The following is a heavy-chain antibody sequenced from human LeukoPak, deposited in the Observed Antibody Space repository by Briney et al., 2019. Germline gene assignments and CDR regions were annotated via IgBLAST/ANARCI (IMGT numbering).Heavy chain of an antibody. V-gene: IGHV3-48*03. CDR1: GCTFSSYE. Sequence: HPGGSLRLSCAASGCTFSSYEMNWVRQAPGKGLEWVSYISSSGSTIYYADSVKGRFTISRDNAKNSLYLQMNSLRADDTAVFYCARDGDDWFDPWGQGTLVTVSS. J-gene: IGHJ5*02. D-gene: IGHD7-27*01. CDR2: ISSSGSTI. CDR3: ARDGDDWFDP.